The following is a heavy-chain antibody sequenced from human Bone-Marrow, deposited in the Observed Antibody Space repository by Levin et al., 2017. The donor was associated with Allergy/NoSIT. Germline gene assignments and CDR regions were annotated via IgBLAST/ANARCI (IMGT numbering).Heavy chain of an antibody. CDR3: AKDSCSGGSCLSRDFDH. J-gene: IGHJ4*02. V-gene: IGHV3-23*01. CDR1: GITFSNYA. D-gene: IGHD2-15*01. CDR2: ISGGGDST. Sequence: PGGSLRLSCTASGITFSNYAMNWVRQAPGKGLEWVSGISGGGDSTNYADSVKGRFTISRDNSKNTLFLQMNSLTAEDTAVYYCAKDSCSGGSCLSRDFDHWGQGTLVTVSS.